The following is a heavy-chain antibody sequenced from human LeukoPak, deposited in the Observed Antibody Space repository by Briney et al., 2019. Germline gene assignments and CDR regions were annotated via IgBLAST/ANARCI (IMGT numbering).Heavy chain of an antibody. V-gene: IGHV4-59*01. D-gene: IGHD5-18*01. CDR2: IYYSGST. CDR1: GGSISSYY. Sequence: PSETLPLTCTVSGGSISSYYWSWIRQPPGKGLEWIGYIYYSGSTNYNPSLKSRVTISVDTSKNQFSLKLSSVTAADTAVYYCARGGYSYGPSDYWGQGTLVTVSS. J-gene: IGHJ4*02. CDR3: ARGGYSYGPSDY.